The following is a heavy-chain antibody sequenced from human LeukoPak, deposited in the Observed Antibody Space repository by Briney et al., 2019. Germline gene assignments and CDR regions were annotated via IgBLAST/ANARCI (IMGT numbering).Heavy chain of an antibody. D-gene: IGHD2-2*01. CDR2: IYYSGGT. CDR3: ARTTSSMFDP. CDR1: GGSISSSSYY. J-gene: IGHJ5*02. V-gene: IGHV4-39*07. Sequence: PSETLSLTCTVSGGSISSSSYYWGWIRQPPGKGLEWIGSIYYSGGTYYNPSLKSRVTISVDTSKNQFSLKLSSVTAADTAVYYCARTTSSMFDPWGQGTLVTVSS.